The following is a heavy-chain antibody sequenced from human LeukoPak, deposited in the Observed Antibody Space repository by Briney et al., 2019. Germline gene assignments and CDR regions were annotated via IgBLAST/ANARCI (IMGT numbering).Heavy chain of an antibody. V-gene: IGHV3-74*01. Sequence: GGSLRLSCAASGFTFSSYWMHWVRQAPGKGLVWVSRINSDGSSTSYADSVKGRFTISRDNAKNTLYLQMNSLRAEDTAVYYCARDWLLFGVARGGYYGMDVWGQGTTVTVSS. J-gene: IGHJ6*02. CDR1: GFTFSSYW. D-gene: IGHD3-3*01. CDR3: ARDWLLFGVARGGYYGMDV. CDR2: INSDGSST.